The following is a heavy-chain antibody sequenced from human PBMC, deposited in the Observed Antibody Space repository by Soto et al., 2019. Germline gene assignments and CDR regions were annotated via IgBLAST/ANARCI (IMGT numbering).Heavy chain of an antibody. Sequence: EVQLVESGGGLVQPGGSLRLSCAASGFTVSSNYMSWVRQAPGKGLEWVSVIYSGGSTYYADSVKGRFTISRHNSKNTRYLQMKRRGAEDTAAYYCAREERHRLLPPHDGPYGMDVWGQGTTVTVSS. CDR2: IYSGGST. V-gene: IGHV3-53*04. J-gene: IGHJ6*02. CDR1: GFTVSSNY. D-gene: IGHD2-15*01. CDR3: AREERHRLLPPHDGPYGMDV.